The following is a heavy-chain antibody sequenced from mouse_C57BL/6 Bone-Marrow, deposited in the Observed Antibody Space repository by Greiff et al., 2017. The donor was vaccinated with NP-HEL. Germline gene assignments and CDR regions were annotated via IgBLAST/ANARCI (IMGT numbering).Heavy chain of an antibody. CDR2: INPYNGGT. Sequence: EVHLVESGPVLVKPGASVKMSCKASGYTFTDYYMNWVKQSHGKSLEWIGVINPYNGGTSYNQKFKGKATLTVDKSSSTAYMELNSLTSEDSAVYYCAREGYYSMDYWGQGTSVTVSS. V-gene: IGHV1-19*01. J-gene: IGHJ4*01. CDR3: AREGYYSMDY. CDR1: GYTFTDYY.